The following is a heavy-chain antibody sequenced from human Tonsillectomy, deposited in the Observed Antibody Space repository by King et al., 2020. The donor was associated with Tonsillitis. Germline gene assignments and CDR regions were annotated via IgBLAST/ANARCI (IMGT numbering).Heavy chain of an antibody. D-gene: IGHD2-15*01. CDR1: GFTFSSYG. V-gene: IGHV3-30*18. CDR2: ISYDGSNK. CDR3: AKDSCSGGSCYSDYYGMDV. J-gene: IGHJ6*02. Sequence: VQLVESGGGVVQPGRSLRLSCAASGFTFSSYGMHWVRQAPGKGLEWVAVISYDGSNKYYADSVKGRFTISRDNSKNTLYLQMNSLRAEDTALYYCAKDSCSGGSCYSDYYGMDVWGQGPTVTVSS.